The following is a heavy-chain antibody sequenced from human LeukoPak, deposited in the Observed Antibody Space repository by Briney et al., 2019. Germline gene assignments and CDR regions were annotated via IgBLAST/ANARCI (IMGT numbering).Heavy chain of an antibody. V-gene: IGHV1-18*01. CDR3: ARDRSPEYSSSWYGLDP. CDR1: GYTFTSYG. Sequence: GASVKVSCKASGYTFTSYGISWVRQAPGQGLEWMGWISAYNGNTNYAQKLQGRVTMTTDTSTSTAYMELRSLGSDDTAVYYCARDRSPEYSSSWYGLDPWGQGTLVTVSS. D-gene: IGHD6-13*01. CDR2: ISAYNGNT. J-gene: IGHJ5*02.